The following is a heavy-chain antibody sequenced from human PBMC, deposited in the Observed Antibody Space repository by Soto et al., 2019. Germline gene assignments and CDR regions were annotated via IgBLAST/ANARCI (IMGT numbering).Heavy chain of an antibody. V-gene: IGHV3-7*01. CDR3: ARAIY. CDR1: GFTFSRYW. CDR2: INQDGSEK. J-gene: IGHJ4*02. Sequence: PGGSLRLSCAGSGFTFSRYWMSWVRQAPGKGLEWVANINQDGSEKYYVDSVKGRFTISRDNAKNSLYMQMNSLRAEDTAVYYCARAIYWGRGALVTVSS.